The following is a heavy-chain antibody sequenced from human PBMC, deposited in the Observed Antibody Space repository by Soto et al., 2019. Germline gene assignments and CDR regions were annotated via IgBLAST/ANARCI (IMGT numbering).Heavy chain of an antibody. CDR1: GFTFSSHA. J-gene: IGHJ4*02. V-gene: IGHV3-23*01. CDR2: ISYSGINT. Sequence: EVQLLESGGGLVQPEGSLRLSCAASGFTFSSHAMSWVRQAPGKGLVWVSAISYSGINTYYTDSVKGRFTISRDNSKNTLYLQMNSLRVEDTAIYYCAKRFTLFGEVKLSPDFDYWGQGTLVTVSS. CDR3: AKRFTLFGEVKLSPDFDY. D-gene: IGHD3-3*01.